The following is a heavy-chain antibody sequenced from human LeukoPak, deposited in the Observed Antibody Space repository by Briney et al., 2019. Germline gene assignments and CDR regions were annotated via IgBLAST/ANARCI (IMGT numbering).Heavy chain of an antibody. CDR2: IYYSGNT. CDR1: GGSVSSSSYY. CDR3: ATIQRDHAFDI. Sequence: SETLSLTCTVSGGSVSSSSYYWGWIRQPPGKGLEWIGSIYYSGNTYYNPSLKSRVTISVDTSKNQFSLKLSSVTAADTAVYYCATIQRDHAFDIWGQGTMVTVSS. V-gene: IGHV4-39*01. D-gene: IGHD6-25*01. J-gene: IGHJ3*02.